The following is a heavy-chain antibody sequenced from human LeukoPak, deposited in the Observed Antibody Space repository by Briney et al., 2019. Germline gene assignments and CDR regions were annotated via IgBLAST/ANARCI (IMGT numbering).Heavy chain of an antibody. D-gene: IGHD1-14*01. CDR3: AKDRKHYYYGMDV. J-gene: IGHJ6*02. V-gene: IGHV3-30*04. CDR2: ISYDGSNK. CDR1: GFTFSSYA. Sequence: HTGGSLRLSCAASGFTFSSYAMHWVRQAPGKGLEWVAVISYDGSNKYYADSVKGRFTISRDNSKNTLYLQMNSQRVEDTAVYYCAKDRKHYYYGMDVWGQGTTVTVSS.